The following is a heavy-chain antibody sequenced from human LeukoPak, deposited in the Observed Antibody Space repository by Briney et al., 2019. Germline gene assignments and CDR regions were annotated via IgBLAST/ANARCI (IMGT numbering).Heavy chain of an antibody. CDR1: GFTFSDYS. V-gene: IGHV3-21*01. Sequence: PGGSLRLSCAASGFTFSDYSMNWVRQAPGKGLEWVSYISYSSIYIYSADSVKGRFTISRDNAKNSLYLQMSSLRGEDTAVYYCARDWPTTVTTAGMDVWGQGTTVTVSS. CDR3: ARDWPTTVTTAGMDV. J-gene: IGHJ6*02. CDR2: ISYSSIYI. D-gene: IGHD4-17*01.